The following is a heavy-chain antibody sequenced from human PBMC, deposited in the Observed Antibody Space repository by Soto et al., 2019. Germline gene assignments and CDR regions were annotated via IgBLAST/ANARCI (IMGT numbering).Heavy chain of an antibody. CDR1: GLTFSSFA. D-gene: IGHD6-13*01. CDR3: AKVKGIAAGWGMDV. Sequence: EQLVESGGGVVQPGRSLRLSCVASGLTFSSFAMHWVRQAPGKGLEWVAVMSYDGRNKNYADSVKGRVTISRDNSKNTLYLQMNSLRAEDTAVYYCAKVKGIAAGWGMDVWGQGTAVTVSS. CDR2: MSYDGRNK. J-gene: IGHJ6*02. V-gene: IGHV3-30*04.